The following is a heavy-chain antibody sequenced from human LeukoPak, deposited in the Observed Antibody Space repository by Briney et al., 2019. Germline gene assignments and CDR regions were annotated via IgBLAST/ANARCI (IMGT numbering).Heavy chain of an antibody. J-gene: IGHJ4*02. CDR3: AREEADIVVVVAAFDY. D-gene: IGHD2-15*01. Sequence: PGRSLRPSCAASGFTFSSYAMHWVRQAPGKGLEWVAVISYDGSNKYYADSVKGRFTISRDNSKNTLYLQMNSLRAEDTAAYYCAREEADIVVVVAAFDYWGQGTLVTVSS. CDR1: GFTFSSYA. V-gene: IGHV3-30*04. CDR2: ISYDGSNK.